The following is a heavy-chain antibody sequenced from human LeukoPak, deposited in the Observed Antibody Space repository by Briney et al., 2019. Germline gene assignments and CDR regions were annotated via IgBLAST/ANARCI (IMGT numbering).Heavy chain of an antibody. CDR1: GGSVSSGSYY. J-gene: IGHJ5*02. D-gene: IGHD3-3*01. CDR3: ARAKGDFWSGYYYNWFDP. CDR2: IYYSGST. V-gene: IGHV4-61*01. Sequence: PSETLSLTCTVSGGSVSSGSYYWSWIRQPPGKGLEWIGYIYYSGSTNYNPSLKSRVTISVDTSKNQFSLKLSSVTAADTAVYYCARAKGDFWSGYYYNWFDPWGQGTLVTVSS.